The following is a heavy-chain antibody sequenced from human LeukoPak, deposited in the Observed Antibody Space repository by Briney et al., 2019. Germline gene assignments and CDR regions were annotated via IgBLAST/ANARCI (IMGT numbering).Heavy chain of an antibody. CDR1: GGSFSGYY. Sequence: KASETLSLTSADYGGSFSGYYWSWIRQPPGKGLEWIREINHSGSTNYNPSLKSRVTISVDTSKNQFSLKLSSVTAADTAVYYCARLGLWFHMDVWGKGTTVTISS. CDR2: INHSGST. V-gene: IGHV4-34*01. D-gene: IGHD5-18*01. J-gene: IGHJ6*03. CDR3: ARLGLWFHMDV.